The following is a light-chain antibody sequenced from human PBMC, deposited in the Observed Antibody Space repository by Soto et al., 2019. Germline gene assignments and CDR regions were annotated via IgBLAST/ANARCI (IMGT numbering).Light chain of an antibody. J-gene: IGKJ1*01. CDR3: QQRSTWRT. V-gene: IGKV3-11*01. CDR2: DAS. CDR1: QSVSGY. Sequence: EIVLTQSPATLSLSPGERATLSCRASQSVSGYLAWYQQKPGQAPRLLIYDASKRATGIPARFSGSGFGTDFTLTISSLEPEDFEVYYCQQRSTWRTFGQGTKVEIK.